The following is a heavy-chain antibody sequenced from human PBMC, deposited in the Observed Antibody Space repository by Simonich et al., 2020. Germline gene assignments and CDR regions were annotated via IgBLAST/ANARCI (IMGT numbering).Heavy chain of an antibody. CDR2: ISSRSSYI. D-gene: IGHD3-3*01. CDR1: GFTFSSYS. Sequence: EVQLVESGGGLVKPGGSLRLSCAASGFTFSSYSMNWVRQAPGKGLEGVSSISSRSSYIYYPDSVKGPFTISRDNAKNSLYLQMNSRRAEDTAVYYCARKRFLEWFFDYWGQGTLVTVSS. CDR3: ARKRFLEWFFDY. V-gene: IGHV3-21*01. J-gene: IGHJ4*02.